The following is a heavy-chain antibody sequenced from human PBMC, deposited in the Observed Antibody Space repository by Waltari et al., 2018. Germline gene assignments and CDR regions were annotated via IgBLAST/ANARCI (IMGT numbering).Heavy chain of an antibody. V-gene: IGHV4-4*07. CDR1: GGSISSYY. D-gene: IGHD1-7*01. Sequence: QVQLQESGPGLVTPSETLSLTCTVSGGSISSYYWRWIRQPAGKGLEWIRRTYTSGSTNYNPSLKSRVTMSVDTSKNQFSLKLSSVTAADTAVYYCARGARLTGTTRWGQGTLVTVSS. CDR2: TYTSGST. J-gene: IGHJ4*02. CDR3: ARGARLTGTTR.